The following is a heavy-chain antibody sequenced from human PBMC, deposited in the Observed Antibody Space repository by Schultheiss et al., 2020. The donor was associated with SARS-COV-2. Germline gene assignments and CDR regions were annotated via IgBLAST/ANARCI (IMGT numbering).Heavy chain of an antibody. V-gene: IGHV3-11*01. Sequence: GGSLRLSCAASSFTFSDCCMSWVRQAPGKGLEWLAYFGTTPTFIYYADSVKGRFTISRDNAKNSLSLQMNSLRTEDTAVYYCATSGLAMDVWGQGTSVTVSS. CDR3: ATSGLAMDV. CDR1: SFTFSDCC. D-gene: IGHD1-14*01. CDR2: FGTTPTFI. J-gene: IGHJ6*02.